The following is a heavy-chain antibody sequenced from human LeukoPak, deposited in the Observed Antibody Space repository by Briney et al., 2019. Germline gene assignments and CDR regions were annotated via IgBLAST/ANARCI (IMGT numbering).Heavy chain of an antibody. D-gene: IGHD3-9*01. J-gene: IGHJ4*02. CDR1: GFTFDDYA. Sequence: GGSLRLSCAASGFTFDDYAMHWVRQAPGKGLEWVSLISWDGGSTYYADSVKGRFTISRDNSKNSLYLQMNSLRAEDTALYYCAKDRQRYSDWQFDYWGQGTLVTVSS. V-gene: IGHV3-43D*03. CDR2: ISWDGGST. CDR3: AKDRQRYSDWQFDY.